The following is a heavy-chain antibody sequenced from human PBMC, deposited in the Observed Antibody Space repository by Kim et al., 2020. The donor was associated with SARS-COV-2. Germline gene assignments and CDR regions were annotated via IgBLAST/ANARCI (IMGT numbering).Heavy chain of an antibody. CDR1: GGSISSGGYY. Sequence: SETLSLTCTVSGGSISSGGYYWSWIRQHPGKGLEWIGYIYYSGSTYYNPSLKSRVTISVDTSKNQFSLKLSSVTAADTAVYYCARGPRSGYDSYYYYYGMDVWGQGTTVTVSS. CDR3: ARGPRSGYDSYYYYYGMDV. CDR2: IYYSGST. J-gene: IGHJ6*02. D-gene: IGHD5-12*01. V-gene: IGHV4-31*03.